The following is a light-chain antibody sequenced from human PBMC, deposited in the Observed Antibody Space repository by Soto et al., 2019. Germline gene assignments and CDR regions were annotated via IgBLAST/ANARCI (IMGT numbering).Light chain of an antibody. V-gene: IGLV1-40*01. CDR1: SSNIGAGYD. J-gene: IGLJ1*01. Sequence: QSVLXQPPSVSGAPGQRVTISCTGSSSNIGAGYDVHWYQQLPGTAPKLLIYGNSNRPSGVPDRFSGSKSGTSASLAITGLQAEDEADYYCQSYDSSLSGLVFGTGTKVTVL. CDR3: QSYDSSLSGLV. CDR2: GNS.